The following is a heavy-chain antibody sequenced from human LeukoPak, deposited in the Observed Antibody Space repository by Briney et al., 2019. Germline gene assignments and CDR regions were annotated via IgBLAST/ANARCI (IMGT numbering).Heavy chain of an antibody. CDR1: GYNFNANW. CDR3: ARGDYFDY. V-gene: IGHV5-51*01. J-gene: IGHJ4*02. Sequence: GESLKISCKVSGYNFNANWIAWVRESPGKGLEWMGSLYGGDSDTRYSPSFQGHVTISVDKSNSVAYLQWSSLRASDTAMYYCARGDYFDYWGQGTLVTVSS. CDR2: LYGGDSDT. D-gene: IGHD3-16*01.